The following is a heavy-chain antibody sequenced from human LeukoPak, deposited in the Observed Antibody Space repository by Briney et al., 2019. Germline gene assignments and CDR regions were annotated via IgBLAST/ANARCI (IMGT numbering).Heavy chain of an antibody. CDR1: GYSFTSYW. V-gene: IGHV5-51*01. Sequence: GESLKISCKGSGYSFTSYWIGWGRQMPGKGLEWVGIFYPGDSDTRYSPSFQGQVTISADKSISTAYLQWSSLKASDTAMYYCARPGYYGSGRSGNFDYWGQGTLVTVSS. D-gene: IGHD3-10*01. CDR2: FYPGDSDT. CDR3: ARPGYYGSGRSGNFDY. J-gene: IGHJ4*02.